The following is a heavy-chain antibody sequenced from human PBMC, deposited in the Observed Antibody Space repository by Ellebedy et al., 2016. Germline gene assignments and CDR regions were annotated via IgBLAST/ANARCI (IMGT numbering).Heavy chain of an antibody. CDR1: GFTFSSYA. Sequence: GGSLRLXXSASGFTFSSYAMHWVRQAPGKGLEYVSAISSNGGSTYYADSVKGRFTISRDNSKNTLYLQMSSLRAEDTAVYYCVKRARLGWFGELDYWGQGTLVTVSS. CDR2: ISSNGGST. CDR3: VKRARLGWFGELDY. J-gene: IGHJ4*02. D-gene: IGHD3-10*01. V-gene: IGHV3-64D*06.